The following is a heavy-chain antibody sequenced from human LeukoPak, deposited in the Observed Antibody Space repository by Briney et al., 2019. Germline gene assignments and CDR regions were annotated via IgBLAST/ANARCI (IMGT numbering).Heavy chain of an antibody. V-gene: IGHV4-4*02. J-gene: IGHJ4*02. CDR1: GGTLSSSDR. D-gene: IGHD7-27*01. CDR3: ARVLDWGVYFEY. Sequence: SETLSLTCAVSGGTLSSSDRRSGGRQPPGKGLEWIGEIYHSGSTNYNPSLRSRVTISVDKSKNQFSLKLCSVTAPHSIVYYCARVLDWGVYFEYWGEGTLVSVSS. CDR2: IYHSGST.